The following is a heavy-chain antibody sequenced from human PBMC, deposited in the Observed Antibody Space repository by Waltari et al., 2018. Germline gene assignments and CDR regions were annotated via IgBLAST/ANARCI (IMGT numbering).Heavy chain of an antibody. Sequence: EVQLVESGGGLVQPGGSLSLSCAASGFIFSNYWMPWVRQAPGKGLEWLADIKRDGSEEYYLDSVKGRFTISRDNAKNSLYLQMDSLRVEDTAVYYCARRVDIDYWGQGTLVTVSS. CDR1: GFIFSNYW. V-gene: IGHV3-7*01. J-gene: IGHJ4*02. CDR3: ARRVDIDY. CDR2: IKRDGSEE.